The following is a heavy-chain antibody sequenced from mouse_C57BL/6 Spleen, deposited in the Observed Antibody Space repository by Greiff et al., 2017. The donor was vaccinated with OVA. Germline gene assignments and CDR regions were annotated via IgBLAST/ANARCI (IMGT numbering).Heavy chain of an antibody. CDR3: ARFTTVVGYAMDY. V-gene: IGHV1-50*01. Sequence: QVQLQQPGAELVKPGASVKLSCKASGYTFTSYWMQWVKQRPGQGLEWIGEIDPSDSYTNYNQKFKGKATLTVDTSSSTAYMQLSSPTSEDSAVYYCARFTTVVGYAMDYWGQGTSVTVSS. CDR1: GYTFTSYW. J-gene: IGHJ4*01. CDR2: IDPSDSYT. D-gene: IGHD1-1*01.